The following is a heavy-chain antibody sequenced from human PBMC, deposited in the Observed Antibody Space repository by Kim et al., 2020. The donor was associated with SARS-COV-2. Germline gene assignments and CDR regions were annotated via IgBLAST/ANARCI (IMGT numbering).Heavy chain of an antibody. CDR3: AKDPYCSGGSCSREDI. CDR2: ISGSGGST. CDR1: GFTFSSYA. V-gene: IGHV3-23*01. D-gene: IGHD2-15*01. J-gene: IGHJ3*02. Sequence: GGSLRLSCAASGFTFSSYAMSWVRQAPGKWLEWVSAISGSGGSTYYADSVKGRFTISRDNSKNTLYLQMNSLRAEDTAVYYCAKDPYCSGGSCSREDIWGQGTMVTVSS.